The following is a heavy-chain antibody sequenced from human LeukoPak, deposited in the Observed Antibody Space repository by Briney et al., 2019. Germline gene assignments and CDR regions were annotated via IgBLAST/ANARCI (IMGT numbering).Heavy chain of an antibody. V-gene: IGHV4-59*01. D-gene: IGHD6-13*01. CDR1: GGSISSYY. CDR2: IYYSGST. Sequence: SETLSLTCTVSGGSISSYYWSWIRHPPGKGLEWIGYIYYSGSTNYNPSLKSRVTISVDTSKNQFSLKLSSVTAADTAVYYCAREGSSWFGYYYMDVWGKGTTVTISS. CDR3: AREGSSWFGYYYMDV. J-gene: IGHJ6*03.